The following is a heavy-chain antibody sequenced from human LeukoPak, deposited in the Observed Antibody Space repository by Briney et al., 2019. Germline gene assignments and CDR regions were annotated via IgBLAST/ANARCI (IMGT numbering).Heavy chain of an antibody. Sequence: GGSLRLSCAASGFTFSSYWIHWVRQAPGKGLVWVSRINGDGSSTNYADSVKGRFTISRDNAKNALYLQMNSLRAEDTAVYYCARLRDSSSPRYYYYGLDVWGQGTTVTVSS. CDR1: GFTFSSYW. CDR2: INGDGSST. CDR3: ARLRDSSSPRYYYYGLDV. J-gene: IGHJ6*02. D-gene: IGHD6-13*01. V-gene: IGHV3-74*01.